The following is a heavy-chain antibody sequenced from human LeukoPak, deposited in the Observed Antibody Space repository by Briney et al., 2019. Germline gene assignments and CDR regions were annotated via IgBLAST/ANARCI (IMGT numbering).Heavy chain of an antibody. D-gene: IGHD4-17*01. V-gene: IGHV4-30-2*01. CDR2: IYHSGST. CDR3: ATYGDYGRFDY. CDR1: GGSISSGGYS. J-gene: IGHJ4*02. Sequence: SQTLPLTCAVSGGSISSGGYSWSWIRQPPGKGLEWIGYIYHSGSTYYNPSLKSRVTISVDRSKNQFSLKLSSVTAADTAVYYCATYGDYGRFDYWGQGTLVTVSS.